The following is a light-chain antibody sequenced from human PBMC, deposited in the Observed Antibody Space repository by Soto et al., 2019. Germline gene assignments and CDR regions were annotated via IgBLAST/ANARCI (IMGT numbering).Light chain of an antibody. V-gene: IGLV2-8*01. CDR2: EVS. J-gene: IGLJ2*01. CDR1: SSDVGGYNY. Sequence: QSALTQPPSASGSPGQSVTISCTGTSSDVGGYNYVSWYQQHPGKAPKLMIYEVSKRPSGVPDRFSGSKSGNTASLTVSGLQAEDEAEYYCSSYAGSNNPGVVCGGGTKVNVL. CDR3: SSYAGSNNPGVV.